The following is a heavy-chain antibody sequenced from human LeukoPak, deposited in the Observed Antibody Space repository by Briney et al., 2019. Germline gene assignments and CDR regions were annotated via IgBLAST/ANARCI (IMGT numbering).Heavy chain of an antibody. CDR2: ICYDGSNK. CDR1: GFTFISYC. CDR3: AKDSATATASG. D-gene: IGHD5-18*01. J-gene: IGHJ4*02. V-gene: IGHV3-33*06. Sequence: PGGSLRLSCAASGFTFISYCMHWVRQAPGKGLEWVAVICYDGSNKYYADSVKGRFTISRDNSKNTLYLQMNSLRAEDTAVYYCAKDSATATASGWGQGTLVTVSS.